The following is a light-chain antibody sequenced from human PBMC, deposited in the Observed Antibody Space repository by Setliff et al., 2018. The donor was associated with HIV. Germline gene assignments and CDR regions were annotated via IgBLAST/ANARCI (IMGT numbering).Light chain of an antibody. CDR2: GSS. J-gene: IGKJ5*01. V-gene: IGKV3-15*01. CDR3: QRYNNWPPH. Sequence: EAVMTQSPTTLSASPGERVTLSCRASQSIRDSLAWYQQRPGQAPRRLITGSSNRAAGIPDRFSGSGSGTEFTLTISSLQPEDFAVYYCQRYNNWPPHFGQGTRLEIK. CDR1: QSIRDS.